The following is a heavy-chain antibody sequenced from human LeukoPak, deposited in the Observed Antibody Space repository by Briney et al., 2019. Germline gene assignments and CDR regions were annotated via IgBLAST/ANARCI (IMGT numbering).Heavy chain of an antibody. CDR2: IRYDGSNK. CDR3: AREKGIMIRKMAFEM. CDR1: KFTFNKYG. V-gene: IGHV3-30*02. J-gene: IGHJ3*02. Sequence: GGSLGLSCATSKFTFNKYGMHWVRQAPGKGLEWVAFIRYDGSNKYYADSVKGRFTISRDNSKNTLYLQMNSLRAEDTAVYYCAREKGIMIRKMAFEMWGQGTMVTVSS. D-gene: IGHD3-16*01.